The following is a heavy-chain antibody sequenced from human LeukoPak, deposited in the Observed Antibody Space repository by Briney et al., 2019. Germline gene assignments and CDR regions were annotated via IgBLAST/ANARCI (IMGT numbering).Heavy chain of an antibody. CDR2: IIPIFGTA. CDR3: ARAEGPTYSSSAHY. Sequence: SVKVSCKTSGYIFNTYGISWVRQAPGQGLEWMGGIIPIFGTANYAQKFQGRVTITTDESTSTAYMELSSLRSEDTAVYYCARAEGPTYSSSAHYWGQGTLVTVSS. CDR1: GYIFNTYG. D-gene: IGHD6-6*01. J-gene: IGHJ4*02. V-gene: IGHV1-69*05.